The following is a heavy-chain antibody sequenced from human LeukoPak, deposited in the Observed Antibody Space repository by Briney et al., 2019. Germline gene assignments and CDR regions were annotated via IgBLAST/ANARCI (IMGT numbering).Heavy chain of an antibody. CDR2: INHSGST. CDR1: GGSIRRYY. D-gene: IGHD2-21*02. J-gene: IGHJ4*02. Sequence: SETLSLTCTVSGGSIRRYYWSWIRQPPGKGLEWIGEINHSGSTNYNPSLKSRVTISVDTSKNQFSPKLSSVTAADTAVYYCARDGVVTGAFDYWGQGTLVTVSS. CDR3: ARDGVVTGAFDY. V-gene: IGHV4-34*09.